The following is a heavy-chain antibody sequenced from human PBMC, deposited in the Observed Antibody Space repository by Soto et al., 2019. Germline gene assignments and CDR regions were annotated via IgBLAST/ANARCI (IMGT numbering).Heavy chain of an antibody. CDR1: GFTLSDFA. CDR2: IRNSGDRT. D-gene: IGHD5-18*01. J-gene: IGHJ4*02. V-gene: IGHV3-64*04. Sequence: PGGSLRRSCSASGFTLSDFAMYWVRRSPGKGLEYVAGIRNSGDRTYEADSVKGRFTISRDNSKNTLYLQMNSLRAEDTAVYYCAKEMATANFDYWGQGTLVTVSS. CDR3: AKEMATANFDY.